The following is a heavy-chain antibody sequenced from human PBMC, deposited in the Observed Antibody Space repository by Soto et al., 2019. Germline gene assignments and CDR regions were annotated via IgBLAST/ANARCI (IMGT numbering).Heavy chain of an antibody. CDR2: INDYMTTI. Sequence: EVQLVESGGGLVQPGGSLRLSGAASGFTFGKYWMHWVRQAPGKGLVWVSRINDYMTTINYADSVRGRFTISRDNTRNTLFLQMNSLTVEDTAVYYCTRGGLEPFDFWGQGVLVTVSS. V-gene: IGHV3-74*01. CDR1: GFTFGKYW. D-gene: IGHD1-1*01. CDR3: TRGGLEPFDF. J-gene: IGHJ4*02.